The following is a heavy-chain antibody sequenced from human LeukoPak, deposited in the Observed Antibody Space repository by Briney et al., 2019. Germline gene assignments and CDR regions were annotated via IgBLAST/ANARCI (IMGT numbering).Heavy chain of an antibody. Sequence: GGSLRLSCAASGFAFSSSGMHWVRQAPGKGLEWVAVVSYDGRNKYYADSVKGRFTISRDNSKNTLYMQMNSLRAEDTAVYYYAKDYGYYSSYYYGMDVWGQGTTVTVSS. J-gene: IGHJ6*02. CDR2: VSYDGRNK. CDR3: AKDYGYYSSYYYGMDV. CDR1: GFAFSSSG. V-gene: IGHV3-30*18. D-gene: IGHD4-11*01.